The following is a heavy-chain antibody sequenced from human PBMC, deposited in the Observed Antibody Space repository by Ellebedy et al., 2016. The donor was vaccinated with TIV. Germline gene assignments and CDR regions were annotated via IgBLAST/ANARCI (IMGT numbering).Heavy chain of an antibody. CDR3: ARHQLFYYYGTHPRWFDP. CDR2: IYYSGST. J-gene: IGHJ5*02. D-gene: IGHD3-10*01. Sequence: MPSETLSLTCTVSGGSISSSSYYWGWIRQPPGKGLEWIGSIYYSGSTYYNPSLKSRVTISVDTSKNQFSLKLSSVTAADTAVYYCARHQLFYYYGTHPRWFDPWGQGTLVTVSS. CDR1: GGSISSSSYY. V-gene: IGHV4-39*01.